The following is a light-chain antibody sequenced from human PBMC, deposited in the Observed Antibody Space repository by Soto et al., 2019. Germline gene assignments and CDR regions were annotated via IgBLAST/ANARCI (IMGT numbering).Light chain of an antibody. CDR3: QQYYNWPRT. J-gene: IGKJ1*01. CDR1: QSVSSN. CDR2: GAS. V-gene: IGKV3-15*01. Sequence: EVVMTQSPATLSVSPGERATLSCRASQSVSSNLAWFQQKPGQAPRLLIYGASTRSTGIPYRFSGSGSGTEFTLIISSLQSEDFAACYCQQYYNWPRTFSQGTKV.